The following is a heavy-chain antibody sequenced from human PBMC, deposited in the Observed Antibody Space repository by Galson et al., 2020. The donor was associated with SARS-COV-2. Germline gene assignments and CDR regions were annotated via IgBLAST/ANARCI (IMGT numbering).Heavy chain of an antibody. Sequence: ASVKVSCKVSGYTLTELSMHWVRQAPGKGLEWMGGFDPEDGETIYAQKFQGRVTMTEDTSTDTAYMELSSLRSEDTAVYYCATSPSITGTPTGYYYYYGMDVWGQGTTVTVSS. CDR2: FDPEDGET. CDR3: ATSPSITGTPTGYYYYYGMDV. V-gene: IGHV1-24*01. J-gene: IGHJ6*02. CDR1: GYTLTELS. D-gene: IGHD1-20*01.